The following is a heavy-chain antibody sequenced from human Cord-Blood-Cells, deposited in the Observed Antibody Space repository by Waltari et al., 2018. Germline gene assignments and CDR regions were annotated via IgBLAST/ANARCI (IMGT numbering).Heavy chain of an antibody. CDR2: ITTSCGST. Sequence: QVQLVQSGAEVKKPGASVKVSCKASGYTFTSYYMHWVRQAPGQGLEGMGKITTSCGSTDYAQKFQGRVTMTRDTSTSTVYMELGSLRSEETAVYYCARDPYDSSGYYFDYWGQGTLVTVSS. J-gene: IGHJ4*02. V-gene: IGHV1-46*01. CDR1: GYTFTSYY. D-gene: IGHD3-22*01. CDR3: ARDPYDSSGYYFDY.